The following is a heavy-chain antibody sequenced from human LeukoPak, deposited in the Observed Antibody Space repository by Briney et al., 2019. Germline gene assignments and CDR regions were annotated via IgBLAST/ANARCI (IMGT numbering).Heavy chain of an antibody. Sequence: ASVKVSCKASGYTFTGYYMHWARQAPGQGLEWMGWINPNSGGTNYAQKFQGRVTMTRDTSISTAYMELSRLRSDDTAVYYCARGGSSGWIYYFDYWGQGTLVTVSS. V-gene: IGHV1-2*02. CDR1: GYTFTGYY. J-gene: IGHJ4*02. CDR3: ARGGSSGWIYYFDY. D-gene: IGHD6-19*01. CDR2: INPNSGGT.